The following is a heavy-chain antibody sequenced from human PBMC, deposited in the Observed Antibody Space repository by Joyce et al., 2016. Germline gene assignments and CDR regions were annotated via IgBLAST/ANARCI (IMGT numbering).Heavy chain of an antibody. Sequence: EVQLVASGGNLVQPGGSLRLSCAPSGFTGGGAYMGWVRQAPGKGLEWVSVIYTGGGTFYADSVKGRFTISRDNSRNTLYLQMNNLRAEDTAVYYCLSVGLTRDRPWGQGTLVTVSS. J-gene: IGHJ4*02. CDR1: GFTGGGAY. V-gene: IGHV3-66*01. CDR3: LSVGLTRDRP. CDR2: IYTGGGT. D-gene: IGHD1-26*01.